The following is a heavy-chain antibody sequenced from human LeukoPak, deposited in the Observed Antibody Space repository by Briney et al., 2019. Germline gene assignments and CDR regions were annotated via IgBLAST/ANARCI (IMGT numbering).Heavy chain of an antibody. CDR1: GGSFSGYY. V-gene: IGHV4-34*01. D-gene: IGHD3-16*01. CDR3: ARGRGGSWFDP. Sequence: SETLSLTCAVYGGSFSGYYWSWIRQPPGKGLEWIGEINHSGSTNYNPSLKSRVTISVDTSKNQFSLKLSSVTAADTAVYYCARGRGGSWFDPWGQGTRVIVSS. CDR2: INHSGST. J-gene: IGHJ5*02.